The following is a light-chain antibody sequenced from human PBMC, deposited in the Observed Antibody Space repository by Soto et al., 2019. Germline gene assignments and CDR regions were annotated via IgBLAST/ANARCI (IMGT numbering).Light chain of an antibody. V-gene: IGKV4-1*01. CDR3: QQYYSTPLT. CDR1: QSVLYSSNNKNY. CDR2: WAS. Sequence: DIVMTQSPDSLAVSLGERATINCKSSQSVLYSSNNKNYLAWYQQKPGQPPKLIIYWASTRESGVPDRSSGSGSGTDFTLTISSLQAEDVAVYYCQQYYSTPLTFGGGTKVEIK. J-gene: IGKJ4*01.